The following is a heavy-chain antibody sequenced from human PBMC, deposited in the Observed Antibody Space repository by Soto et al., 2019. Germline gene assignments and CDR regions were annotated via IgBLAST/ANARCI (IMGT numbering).Heavy chain of an antibody. J-gene: IGHJ6*02. CDR2: IIPIFGTA. CDR1: GGTFSSYA. Sequence: RASVKVSCKASGGTFSSYAISWVRQAPGQGLEWMGGIIPIFGTANYAQKFQGRVTITADESTSTAYMELSSLRSEDTAVYYCARTPFEYSSSSYYYYGMDVWGQGTTVTVSS. V-gene: IGHV1-69*13. D-gene: IGHD6-6*01. CDR3: ARTPFEYSSSSYYYYGMDV.